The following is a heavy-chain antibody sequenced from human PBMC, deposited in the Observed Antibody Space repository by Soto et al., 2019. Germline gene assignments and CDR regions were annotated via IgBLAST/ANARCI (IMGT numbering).Heavy chain of an antibody. V-gene: IGHV1-69*06. D-gene: IGHD3-3*01. CDR1: GGTFSNSA. Sequence: SVKVSCKASGGTFSNSAITWVRQAPGQGLEWVGMIIPIFGSTNYAQKFQGRFTITADKSSSTSYLELSSLRSEDTAVYYCATPSGLLRQSSALPDNRGQGTLVTVSS. J-gene: IGHJ4*02. CDR3: ATPSGLLRQSSALPDN. CDR2: IIPIFGST.